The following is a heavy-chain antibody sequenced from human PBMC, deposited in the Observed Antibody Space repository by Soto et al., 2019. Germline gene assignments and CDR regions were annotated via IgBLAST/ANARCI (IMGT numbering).Heavy chain of an antibody. CDR1: GFTVSNSY. CDR2: LYSDGNT. D-gene: IGHD6-13*01. V-gene: IGHV3-66*04. CDR3: ARHVGYYWYLDL. Sequence: EVQLEESGGGLVQPGGSLRLSCAASGFTVSNSYMGWVRRAAGKGLEWVSSLYSDGNTYYADSVRGRFTVYTDNSKDTLYLQMNSLRVDDTGMYYCARHVGYYWYLDLWGRGTLVTVSS. J-gene: IGHJ2*01.